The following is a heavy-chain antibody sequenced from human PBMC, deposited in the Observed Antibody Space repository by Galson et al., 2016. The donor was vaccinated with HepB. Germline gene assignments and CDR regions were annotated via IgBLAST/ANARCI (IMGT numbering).Heavy chain of an antibody. V-gene: IGHV3-23*01. CDR1: GFTFSSYA. CDR2: ISGSGGSA. D-gene: IGHD1-7*01. Sequence: SLRLSCAASGFTFSSYAMSWVRQAPGKGLEWVSGISGSGGSAYYADSVKGRFTISRDNSKNTLYLQVNSLRAEDTAVYYCAKDLSYWNSPFFDYWGQGTLVTVSS. J-gene: IGHJ4*02. CDR3: AKDLSYWNSPFFDY.